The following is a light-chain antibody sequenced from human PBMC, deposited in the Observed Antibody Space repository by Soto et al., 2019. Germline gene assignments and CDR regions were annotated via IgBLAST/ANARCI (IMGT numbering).Light chain of an antibody. J-gene: IGLJ7*01. CDR2: YDS. V-gene: IGLV3-21*04. CDR3: QAWDSSSDHAV. Sequence: SYELTQPPSVSVAPGKTARITCGGNNIGSKSVHGYQQKPGQAPVLVIYYDSDRPSGIPERFSGSNSGNTATLTISRVEAGDEADYYCQAWDSSSDHAVFGGGTQLTVL. CDR1: NIGSKS.